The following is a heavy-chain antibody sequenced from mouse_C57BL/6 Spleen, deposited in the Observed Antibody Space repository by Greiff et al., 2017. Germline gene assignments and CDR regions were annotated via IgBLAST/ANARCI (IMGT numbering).Heavy chain of an antibody. D-gene: IGHD2-3*01. CDR3: ARNKGDGYYLYYYAMDY. V-gene: IGHV2-2*01. J-gene: IGHJ4*01. CDR2: IWSGGSP. CDR1: GFSLTSYG. Sequence: VTLMESGPGLVQPSQSLSITCTVSGFSLTSYGVHWVRQSPGKGLEWLGVIWSGGSPDYNAAFISRLSISKDNSKSQVFFKMNSLQADDTAIYYCARNKGDGYYLYYYAMDYWGQGTSVTVSS.